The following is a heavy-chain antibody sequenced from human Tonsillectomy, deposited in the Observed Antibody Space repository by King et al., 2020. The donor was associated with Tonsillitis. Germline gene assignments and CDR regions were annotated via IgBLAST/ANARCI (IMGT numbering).Heavy chain of an antibody. D-gene: IGHD1-26*01. CDR2: IWYDGTNK. V-gene: IGHV3-33*01. J-gene: IGHJ4*02. CDR1: GFTFSSYG. Sequence: VQLVESGGGVVQPGRSLRLSCAASGFTFSSYGMLWVRQAPGKGLEWVAVIWYDGTNKYYADSVKGRFTISRDNSKNTLYLQMNSLRAEDTAVYYCARSASGSYLGALDYWGQGTLVTVSS. CDR3: ARSASGSYLGALDY.